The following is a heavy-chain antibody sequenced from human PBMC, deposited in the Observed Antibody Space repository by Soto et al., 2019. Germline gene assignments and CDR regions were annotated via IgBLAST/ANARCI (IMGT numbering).Heavy chain of an antibody. CDR3: AREIDSSGYYSLDS. Sequence: EVQLVESGGGLVQPGGSLRLSCAASGFTFSSYEMNWVRQAPGKGLEWVSYISSSGSTIYYADSVKGRFTISRDNAKNSVYLQMNSVGAEDRAVYYCAREIDSSGYYSLDSWGQGPLVTVSS. J-gene: IGHJ4*02. CDR2: ISSSGSTI. CDR1: GFTFSSYE. V-gene: IGHV3-48*03. D-gene: IGHD3-22*01.